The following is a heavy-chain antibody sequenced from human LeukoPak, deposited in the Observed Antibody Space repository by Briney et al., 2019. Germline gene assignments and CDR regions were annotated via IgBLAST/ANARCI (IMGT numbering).Heavy chain of an antibody. CDR3: ARHTYYDFWSGYQVLYFDY. Sequence: PSETLSLTCTVSGGSISSSSYYWGWIRQPPGKGLEWIESIYYSGSTYYNPSLKSRVTISVDTPKNQFSLKLSSVTAADTAVYYCARHTYYDFWSGYQVLYFDYWGQGTLVTVSS. J-gene: IGHJ4*02. D-gene: IGHD3-3*01. V-gene: IGHV4-39*01. CDR2: IYYSGST. CDR1: GGSISSSSYY.